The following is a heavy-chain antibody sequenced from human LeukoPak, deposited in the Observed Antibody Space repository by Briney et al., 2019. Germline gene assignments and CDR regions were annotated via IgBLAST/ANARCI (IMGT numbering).Heavy chain of an antibody. J-gene: IGHJ3*02. CDR2: ILPSFGAT. V-gene: IGHV1-69*13. CDR3: ASYYYGSGSYKNAFDI. CDR1: GGTFGSYA. Sequence: SVKVSCKASGGTFGSYAISWVRQAPGQGLEWMGGILPSFGATKYSQKFQGRVTITADESTSTAYMELSSLRSEDTAVYYCASYYYGSGSYKNAFDIWGQGTMVTVSS. D-gene: IGHD3-10*01.